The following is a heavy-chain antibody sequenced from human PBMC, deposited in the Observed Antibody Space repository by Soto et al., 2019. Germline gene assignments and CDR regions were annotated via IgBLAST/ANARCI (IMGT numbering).Heavy chain of an antibody. Sequence: QVQLQESGPGLVKPSQTLSLTCTVSVGSISSGDYYWSWIRQPPGKGLEWIGYIYYSGSTYYNPSLKSRFTISVDTSKNQFSLKLSSVTAADTAVYYCARGRWSGYQPIDYWGQGTLVTVSS. CDR1: VGSISSGDYY. D-gene: IGHD3-3*01. CDR2: IYYSGST. V-gene: IGHV4-30-4*01. CDR3: ARGRWSGYQPIDY. J-gene: IGHJ4*02.